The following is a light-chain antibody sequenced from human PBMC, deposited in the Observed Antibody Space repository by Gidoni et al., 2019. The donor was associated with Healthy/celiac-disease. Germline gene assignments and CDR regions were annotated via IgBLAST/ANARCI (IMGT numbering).Light chain of an antibody. V-gene: IGKV3-15*01. J-gene: IGKJ3*01. CDR1: HSVSSN. CDR2: AAS. CDR3: QQYNNWPFT. Sequence: EIVMTQSPATLSVSPGERATLSCRASHSVSSNLAWYQQKPGQAPRLLIYAASTRATGIPARFSGSGSGTEFTLTISSLQSEDFAVYYCQQYNNWPFTFGPGTKVDVK.